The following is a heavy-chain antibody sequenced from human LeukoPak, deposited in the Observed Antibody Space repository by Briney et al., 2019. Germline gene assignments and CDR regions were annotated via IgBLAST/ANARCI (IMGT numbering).Heavy chain of an antibody. CDR2: ISAYNGNT. J-gene: IGHJ5*02. V-gene: IGHV1-18*01. D-gene: IGHD2-2*02. CDR1: GYTFTSYG. Sequence: ASVKVSCEASGYTFTSYGISWVRPALGQGLEWMGWISAYNGNTNYAQKLQGRVTMTTDTSTSTAYMELRSLRSDDTAVYYCARDRDCSSTSCYMDWFDPWGQGTLVTVSS. CDR3: ARDRDCSSTSCYMDWFDP.